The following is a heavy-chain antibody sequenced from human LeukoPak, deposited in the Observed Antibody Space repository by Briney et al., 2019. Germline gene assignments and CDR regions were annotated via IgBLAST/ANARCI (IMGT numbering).Heavy chain of an antibody. V-gene: IGHV3-48*01. J-gene: IGHJ4*02. CDR3: ARMIYGSGPLDFDY. CDR1: GFTFSSYS. Sequence: GGSLRLSCAASGFTFSSYSMNWVRQAPGKGLEWASYISSSSSTIYYADSVKGRFTISRDNAKNSLYLQMNSLRAEDTAVYYCARMIYGSGPLDFDYWGQGTLVTVSS. CDR2: ISSSSSTI. D-gene: IGHD3-10*01.